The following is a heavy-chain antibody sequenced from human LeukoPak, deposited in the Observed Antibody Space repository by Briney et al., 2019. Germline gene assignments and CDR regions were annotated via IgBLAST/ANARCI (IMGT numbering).Heavy chain of an antibody. Sequence: GGSLRLSCAASGFTFSSYAMSWVRQAPGKGLEWVSAMSGSGGSTYHADSVKGRFSISRDNSKNMLYLQMNSLRAEDTAVYYCAKDRNSWPTNFDSWGQGTLVTVSA. CDR3: AKDRNSWPTNFDS. J-gene: IGHJ4*02. CDR2: MSGSGGST. CDR1: GFTFSSYA. V-gene: IGHV3-23*01. D-gene: IGHD2/OR15-2a*01.